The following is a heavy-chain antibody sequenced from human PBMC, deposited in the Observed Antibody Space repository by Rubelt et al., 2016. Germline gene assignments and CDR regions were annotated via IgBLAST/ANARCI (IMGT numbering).Heavy chain of an antibody. J-gene: IGHJ4*02. Sequence: QVQLQESGPGLVKPSETLSLTCTVSGGSISSYYWSWIRQPPGKGLEWIGYIYYSGSTNYNPSLKSRVTISVDTSKNRFSRKLSVVTAADTAVYYWAGGITIFGVASGYFDYWGQGTLVTVSS. V-gene: IGHV4-59*01. CDR3: AGGITIFGVASGYFDY. CDR1: GGSISSYY. D-gene: IGHD3-3*01. CDR2: IYYSGST.